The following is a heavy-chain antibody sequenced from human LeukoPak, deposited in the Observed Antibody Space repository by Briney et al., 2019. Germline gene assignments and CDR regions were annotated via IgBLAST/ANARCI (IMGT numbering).Heavy chain of an antibody. CDR1: GFTFSSYE. V-gene: IGHV3-48*03. CDR3: ASGDILTGTLDY. D-gene: IGHD3-9*01. Sequence: PGGSLRHSCAASGFTFSSYEMNWVRQAPGKGLEWVSYISSSGSTIYYADSVKGRFTISRDNAKNSLYLQMNSLRAEDTAVYYCASGDILTGTLDYWGQGTLVTVSS. J-gene: IGHJ4*02. CDR2: ISSSGSTI.